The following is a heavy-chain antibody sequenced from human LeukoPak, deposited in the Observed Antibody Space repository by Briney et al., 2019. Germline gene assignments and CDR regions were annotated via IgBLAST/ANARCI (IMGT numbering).Heavy chain of an antibody. CDR3: ARGLPPNYYYYMDV. V-gene: IGHV3-66*01. Sequence: PGGSLRLSCAASGFTFSSYTMSWVRQAPGKGLESVSVIYSGGGTYYADSVKGRFTISRDNSKNTLYLQMNSLRAEDTAVYYCARGLPPNYYYYMDVWGKGTTVTISS. CDR1: GFTFSSYT. CDR2: IYSGGGT. J-gene: IGHJ6*03.